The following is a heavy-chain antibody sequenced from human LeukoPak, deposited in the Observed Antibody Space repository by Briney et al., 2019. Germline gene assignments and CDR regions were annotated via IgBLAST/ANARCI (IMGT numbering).Heavy chain of an antibody. J-gene: IGHJ4*02. D-gene: IGHD6-19*01. CDR2: IHHRGST. CDR3: AREPTFRYRSCWYGSGFDY. CDR1: GGSFRGYY. V-gene: IGHV4-34*01. Sequence: PSETLSLTCAVHGGSFRGYYWTWIRQPPAKGLEWNGEIHHRGSTNYNPSLKSRGTISVDTSKNQFSLKLSSVTSADTAVYYCAREPTFRYRSCWYGSGFDYWGQGTLVTVSS.